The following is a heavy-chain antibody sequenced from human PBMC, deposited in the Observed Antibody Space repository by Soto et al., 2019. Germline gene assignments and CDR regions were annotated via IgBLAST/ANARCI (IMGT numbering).Heavy chain of an antibody. CDR3: ASASNRADSSGWYSHYYYGRAA. CDR2: INAGNGNT. Sequence: AAVKVSCKSSGYTFTSYAMHWVRQAPGQRLEWMGWINAGNGNTKYSQKFQGRVTITRDTSASTAYMELSSLRSEDTAVYYCASASNRADSSGWYSHYYYGRAAWGQGTTVTVSS. D-gene: IGHD6-19*01. CDR1: GYTFTSYA. J-gene: IGHJ6*02. V-gene: IGHV1-3*01.